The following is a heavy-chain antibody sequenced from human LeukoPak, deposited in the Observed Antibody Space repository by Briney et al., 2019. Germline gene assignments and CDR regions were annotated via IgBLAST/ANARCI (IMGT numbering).Heavy chain of an antibody. CDR1: GGSISSSSYY. V-gene: IGHV4-39*01. J-gene: IGHJ4*02. Sequence: SETLSLTCTVSGGSISSSSYYWGWIRQPPGKGLEWIGSIYYSGSTYYNPSLKSRVTIFIDTSKKQFSLKLSSVTAADTAVYYCARHVDIGSYSPFDYWGQGTLVTVSS. CDR3: ARHVDIGSYSPFDY. CDR2: IYYSGST. D-gene: IGHD1-26*01.